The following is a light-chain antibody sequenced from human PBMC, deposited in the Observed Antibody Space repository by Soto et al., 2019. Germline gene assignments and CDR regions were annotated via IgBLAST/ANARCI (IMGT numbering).Light chain of an antibody. V-gene: IGKV4-1*01. CDR3: QQYYSTPT. Sequence: DIVMTQSPDSLAVSLGERATINCKSSQSVLYRSDNTNYLAWYQQKPGQPPKLLISWASTRESGVPDRFSGSGSGTDFTLTISSLQAEDVAVYYCQQYYSTPTFGGGTRVEIK. CDR2: WAS. CDR1: QSVLYRSDNTNY. J-gene: IGKJ4*01.